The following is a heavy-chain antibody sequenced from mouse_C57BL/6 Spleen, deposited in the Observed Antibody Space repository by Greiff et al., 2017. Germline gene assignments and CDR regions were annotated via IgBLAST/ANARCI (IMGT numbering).Heavy chain of an antibody. CDR1: GYTFPSYW. CDR3: ARFDGYYVGMGDY. D-gene: IGHD2-3*01. Sequence: VQLQQPGAELVMPGASVKLSCKASGYTFPSYWMHWVKQRPGQGLEWIGEIDPSDSYNNYNQKFKGKSTLTVDKSSSPAYMQLSSLTSEDSAVYYCARFDGYYVGMGDYWGQGTTLTVSS. V-gene: IGHV1-69*01. J-gene: IGHJ2*01. CDR2: IDPSDSYN.